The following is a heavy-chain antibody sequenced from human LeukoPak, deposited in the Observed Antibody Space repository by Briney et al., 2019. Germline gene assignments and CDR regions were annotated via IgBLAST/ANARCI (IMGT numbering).Heavy chain of an antibody. D-gene: IGHD2-15*01. CDR2: INAGNGNT. J-gene: IGHJ4*02. V-gene: IGHV1-3*01. Sequence: ASVKVSCKASGDTFTSYAMHWVRQAPGQRLEWMGWINAGNGNTKYSQKFQGRVTITRDTSASTAYTELSSLRSEDTAVYYCARVSVVVVAATLVSSIFDYWGQGTLVTVSS. CDR3: ARVSVVVVAATLVSSIFDY. CDR1: GDTFTSYA.